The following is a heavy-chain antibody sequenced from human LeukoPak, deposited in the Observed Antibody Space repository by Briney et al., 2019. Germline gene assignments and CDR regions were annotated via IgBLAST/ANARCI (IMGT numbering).Heavy chain of an antibody. CDR2: FDGSGSP. CDR1: GGPVSSGSHY. CDR3: ARGRGYSYGVDY. V-gene: IGHV4-61*01. J-gene: IGHJ4*02. Sequence: SEPLSLTCTVSGGPVSSGSHYWSWPRHPPGKRLEWIGLFDGSGSPNYTPSLKSRVTISVDTSKNQFSLKLTSVTAADSAVYYCARGRGYSYGVDYWGQGTLVTVSS. D-gene: IGHD5-18*01.